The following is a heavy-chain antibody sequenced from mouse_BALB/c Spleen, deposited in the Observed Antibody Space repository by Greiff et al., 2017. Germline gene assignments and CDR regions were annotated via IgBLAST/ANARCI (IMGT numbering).Heavy chain of an antibody. V-gene: IGHV1-67*01. D-gene: IGHD3-2*01. Sequence: VKLMESGPELVRPGVSVKISCKGSGYTFTDYAMHWVKQSHAKSLEWIGVISTYSGNTNYNQKFKGKATMTVDKSSSTAYMELARLTSEDSAIYYCASETARANYYAMDYWGQGTSVTVSS. CDR3: ASETARANYYAMDY. CDR1: GYTFTDYA. J-gene: IGHJ4*01. CDR2: ISTYSGNT.